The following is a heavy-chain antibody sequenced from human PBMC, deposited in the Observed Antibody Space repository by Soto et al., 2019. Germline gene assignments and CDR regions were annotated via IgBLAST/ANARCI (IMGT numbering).Heavy chain of an antibody. D-gene: IGHD3-10*01. CDR1: GGSFSGYY. CDR3: ARGRSTMGRKYYYDMDV. CDR2: INHSGST. J-gene: IGHJ6*02. V-gene: IGHV4-34*01. Sequence: QVQLQQWGAGLLKPSETLSLTCAVYGGSFSGYYWSWIRQPPGKGLEWIGEINHSGSTNYNPSLKSRVTISVDTSKNQFSLKLSSVTAADTAVYYCARGRSTMGRKYYYDMDVWGQGTTVTVSS.